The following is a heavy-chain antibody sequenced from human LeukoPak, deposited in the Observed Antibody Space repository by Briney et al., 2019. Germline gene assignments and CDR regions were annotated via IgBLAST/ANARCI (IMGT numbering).Heavy chain of an antibody. CDR3: ARRSGGTSDY. D-gene: IGHD3-3*01. CDR2: IYPGDSDT. CDR1: GYSFTTYW. J-gene: IGHJ4*02. V-gene: IGHV5-51*01. Sequence: GESLKIPCKGSGYSFTTYWIGWVRQMPGKGLEWMGTIYPGDSDTKYSPSFQGQVTISGDKSISTAYLQWSSLKASDTAVYYCARRSGGTSDYWGQGTLVTVSS.